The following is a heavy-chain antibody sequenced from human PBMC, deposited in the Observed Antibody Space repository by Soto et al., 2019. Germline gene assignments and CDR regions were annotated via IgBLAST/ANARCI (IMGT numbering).Heavy chain of an antibody. CDR1: GFSVSNNY. V-gene: IGHV3-53*01. Sequence: GGSLRLSCAASGFSVSNNYMSWVRQAPGKGLEWVSVIYSGGGTYYADSVKGRFTFSRDNSKNTLYLQMNSLRAEDKAVYFCARTTWNGYSDYWGQGNMVTVSS. CDR2: IYSGGGT. CDR3: ARTTWNGYSDY. J-gene: IGHJ4*02. D-gene: IGHD3-3*01.